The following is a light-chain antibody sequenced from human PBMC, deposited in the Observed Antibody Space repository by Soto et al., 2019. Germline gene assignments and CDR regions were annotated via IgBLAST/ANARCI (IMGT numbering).Light chain of an antibody. CDR2: DVT. CDR1: SSDVCGYNY. V-gene: IGLV2-14*01. Sequence: QSVLTQPASVSGSPGQSITISCTGTSSDVCGYNYVSWYQQEPGKAPKLMIYDVTYRPSGVSNRFSGSKSDNTASLTISGLQAEDEADYYYSSYTGSTSYVFGTGTKVTVL. J-gene: IGLJ1*01. CDR3: SSYTGSTSYV.